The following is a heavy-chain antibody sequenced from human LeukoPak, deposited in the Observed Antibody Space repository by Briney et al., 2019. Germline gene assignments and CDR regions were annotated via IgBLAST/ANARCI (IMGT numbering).Heavy chain of an antibody. CDR1: GGSISSSSYY. V-gene: IGHV4-61*02. CDR2: IYTSGST. J-gene: IGHJ6*03. Sequence: SETLSLTCTVSGGSISSSSYYWSWIRQSAGKELEWIGRIYTSGSTNYNPSLKSRVTISVDTSKNEFSLKLSSVTAADTAVYYCARGRLVWYYYYMDVWGKGTTVTIS. D-gene: IGHD2-21*01. CDR3: ARGRLVWYYYYMDV.